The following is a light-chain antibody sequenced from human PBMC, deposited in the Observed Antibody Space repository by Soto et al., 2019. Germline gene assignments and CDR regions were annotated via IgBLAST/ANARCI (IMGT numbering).Light chain of an antibody. J-gene: IGKJ1*01. CDR3: QQYNNWPRT. CDR1: QSVDSN. V-gene: IGKV3-15*01. CDR2: GAS. Sequence: EIVMTQSPATLSVSPGERATLPCRASQSVDSNLVWYQQKPGQAPRLLIYGASTRATAIPARYSGSGSGTEFNLTISSLQSEDFAVYYCQQYNNWPRTFGQGTKVDI.